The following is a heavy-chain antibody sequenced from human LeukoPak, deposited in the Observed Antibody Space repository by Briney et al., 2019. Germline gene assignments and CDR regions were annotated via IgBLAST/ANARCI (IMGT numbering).Heavy chain of an antibody. Sequence: ASVKISCMVSGYTLTELSMHWVRQAPGKGLEWMGGFDPEDGETIYAQKFQGRVTMTEDTSTDTAYMELSSLRSEDTAVYYCAEGHWDGAFDIWGQGTMVTVSS. J-gene: IGHJ3*02. CDR2: FDPEDGET. V-gene: IGHV1-24*01. D-gene: IGHD7-27*01. CDR1: GYTLTELS. CDR3: AEGHWDGAFDI.